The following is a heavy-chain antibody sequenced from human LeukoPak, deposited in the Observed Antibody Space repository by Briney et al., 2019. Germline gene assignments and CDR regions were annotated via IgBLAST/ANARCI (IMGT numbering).Heavy chain of an antibody. V-gene: IGHV3-23*01. CDR2: ISGSGGST. J-gene: IGHJ4*02. Sequence: PGGSLRLSCSASGFTFNNYALHWVRQAPGKGLEWVSAISGSGGSTYYADSVKGRFTISRDNSKNTLYLQMNSLRAEDTAVYYCARATDSNGWLFDYWGQGTLVTVSS. CDR3: ARATDSNGWLFDY. CDR1: GFTFNNYA. D-gene: IGHD6-19*01.